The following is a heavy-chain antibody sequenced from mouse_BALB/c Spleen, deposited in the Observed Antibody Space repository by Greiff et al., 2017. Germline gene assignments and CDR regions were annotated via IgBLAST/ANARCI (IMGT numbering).Heavy chain of an antibody. Sequence: QVQLQQSGPELVKPGASVRISCKASGYTFTSYYIHWVKQRPGQGLEWIGWIYPGNVNTKYNEKFKGKATLTADKSSSTAYMQLSSLTSEDSAVYFCARGGYRYDEGFAYWGQGTLVTVSA. J-gene: IGHJ3*01. CDR1: GYTFTSYY. V-gene: IGHV1S56*01. CDR2: IYPGNVNT. D-gene: IGHD2-14*01. CDR3: ARGGYRYDEGFAY.